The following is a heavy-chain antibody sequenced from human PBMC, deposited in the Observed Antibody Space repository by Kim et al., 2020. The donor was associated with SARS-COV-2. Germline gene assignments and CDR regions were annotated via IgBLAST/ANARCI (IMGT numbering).Heavy chain of an antibody. CDR3: ARGGRYLGLYFDY. V-gene: IGHV4-31*03. CDR1: GGSISSGGYY. CDR2: IYYSGST. D-gene: IGHD3-9*01. Sequence: SETLSLTCTVSGGSISSGGYYWSWIRQHPGKGLEWIGYIYYSGSTYYNPSLKSRVTISVDTSKNQFSLKLSSVTAADTAVYYCARGGRYLGLYFDYWGQGTLVTVSS. J-gene: IGHJ4*02.